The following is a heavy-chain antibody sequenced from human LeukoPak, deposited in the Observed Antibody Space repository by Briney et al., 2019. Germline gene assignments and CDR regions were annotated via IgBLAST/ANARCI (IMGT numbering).Heavy chain of an antibody. Sequence: KSGGSLRLSCAASGFTFINYCMNWVRQAPEKGLEWVSYISSSGSTIYYADSVKGRFTISRDNAKNSLYLQMNSLRAEDTAVYYCARVGAVADYWGQGTLVTVSS. D-gene: IGHD6-19*01. CDR1: GFTFINYC. J-gene: IGHJ4*02. CDR2: ISSSGSTI. CDR3: ARVGAVADY. V-gene: IGHV3-11*01.